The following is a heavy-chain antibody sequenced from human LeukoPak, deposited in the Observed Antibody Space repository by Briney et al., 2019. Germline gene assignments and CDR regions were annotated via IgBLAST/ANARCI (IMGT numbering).Heavy chain of an antibody. CDR1: GFTFSTYW. D-gene: IGHD2-21*02. J-gene: IGHJ4*02. CDR3: TTDRDNSDWQKRFDS. Sequence: GGSLRLSCAASGFTFSTYWMNWYRQAPGKGLEWVGNINQDASEINYVDSVRGRFTISRDNAKNSLHLQMNSLRAEDTAVYYCTTDRDNSDWQKRFDSWGQGTLVTVSS. V-gene: IGHV3-7*01. CDR2: INQDASEI.